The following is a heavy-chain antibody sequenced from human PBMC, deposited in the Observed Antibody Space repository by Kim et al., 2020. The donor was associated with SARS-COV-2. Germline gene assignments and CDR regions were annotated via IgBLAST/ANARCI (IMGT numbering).Heavy chain of an antibody. CDR1: GYTFTSNH. D-gene: IGHD1-20*01. V-gene: IGHV1-46*01. J-gene: IGHJ4*02. CDR3: ARDLSDNWSFDY. Sequence: ASVKVSCKASGYTFTSNHMHWVRQAPGQGLEWMGLLTPNSGYTSYAERFQGRATMTRDTSTSTVYMELTSLTFEDTAVYDCARDLSDNWSFDYWGQGTLVTVSS. CDR2: LTPNSGYT.